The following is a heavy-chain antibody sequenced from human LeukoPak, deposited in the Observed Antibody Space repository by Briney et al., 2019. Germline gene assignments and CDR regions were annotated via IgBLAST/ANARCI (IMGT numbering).Heavy chain of an antibody. CDR2: IWYDGSNK. CDR1: GFTFSSYG. D-gene: IGHD3-10*01. V-gene: IGHV3-33*06. J-gene: IGHJ4*02. Sequence: QSGGSLRLSCAASGFTFSSYGMHWVRQAPGKGLEWVAVIWYDGSNKYYADSVKGRFTISRDNSKNTLYLQMNSLRAEDTAVYYCAKGGGASGSYNYFDYWGQGTLVTVSS. CDR3: AKGGGASGSYNYFDY.